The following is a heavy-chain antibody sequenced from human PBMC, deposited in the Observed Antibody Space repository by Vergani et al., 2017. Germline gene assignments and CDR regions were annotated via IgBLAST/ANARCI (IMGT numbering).Heavy chain of an antibody. D-gene: IGHD2-2*02. J-gene: IGHJ5*02. CDR3: AXRGCTSCYSNWFDP. Sequence: EVQLVESGGGLVKPGGSLRLSCAASGFTFSSYSMNWVRQAPGKGLDWVSSISSSSSYIYYADSVKGRFTISRDNAKNSLYRQMNSLRAEDTAVYYCAXRGCTSCYSNWFDPWGQGTLVTVSS. V-gene: IGHV3-21*01. CDR2: ISSSSSYI. CDR1: GFTFSSYS.